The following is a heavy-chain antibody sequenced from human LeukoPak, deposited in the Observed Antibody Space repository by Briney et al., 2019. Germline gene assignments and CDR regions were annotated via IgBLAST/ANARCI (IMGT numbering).Heavy chain of an antibody. Sequence: SETLSLTCTVSGGSISNYYLSWIRQPAGKGLEWIGRIYSRVTTYNPSLKSRVTMSADTSRNQFSLKLNSVTAADTAVYYCAKSNGYGLIDIWGQGTMVTVSS. J-gene: IGHJ3*02. CDR1: GGSISNYY. V-gene: IGHV4-4*07. D-gene: IGHD3-22*01. CDR3: AKSNGYGLIDI. CDR2: IYSRVT.